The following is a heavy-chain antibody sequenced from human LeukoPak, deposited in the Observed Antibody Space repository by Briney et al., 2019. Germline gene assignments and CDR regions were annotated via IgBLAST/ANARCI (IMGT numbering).Heavy chain of an antibody. J-gene: IGHJ4*02. V-gene: IGHV3-48*02. Sequence: GGSLRLSCAASGFTFSSYSMTWVRQAPGKGLEWVSYISSSSSTIYYADSVKGRFTISRDNAKNSLYLQMNSLRDEDTAVYYCALIAVAGTSSYFDYWGQGTLVTVSS. CDR3: ALIAVAGTSSYFDY. CDR2: ISSSSSTI. D-gene: IGHD6-19*01. CDR1: GFTFSSYS.